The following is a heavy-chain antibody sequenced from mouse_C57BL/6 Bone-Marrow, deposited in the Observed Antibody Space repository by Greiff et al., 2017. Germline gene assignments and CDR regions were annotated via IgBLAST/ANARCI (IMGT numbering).Heavy chain of an antibody. CDR1: DSAVFPIAY. CDR3: AMGYDYYAIAY. CDR2: ILPSIGRK. V-gene: IGHV15-2*01. J-gene: IGHJ4*01. Sequence: SGSELRSPGSSVKLSCKDFDSAVFPIAYMSWVRQQPGHGFEWIGGILPSIGRKIYGEKFEDKATFDADTLSNTAYLELNSLTSEYSAIYYCAMGYDYYAIAYWGQGTSVTVSA. D-gene: IGHD2-10*02.